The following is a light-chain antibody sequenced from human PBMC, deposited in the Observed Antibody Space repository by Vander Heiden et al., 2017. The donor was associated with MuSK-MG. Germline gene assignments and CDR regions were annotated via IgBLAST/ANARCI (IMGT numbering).Light chain of an antibody. Sequence: QSVLSQPPSASGTPGQMITISCSGSDFNIGNNGFSWYQQVPGMSPKVLISILDQRLHRPSGVPDRFSASRSGTSASLTIDGLQSDDEADYYCASWDDSLGAWLFGGGTRVTVL. CDR2: ILD. CDR1: DFNIGNNG. J-gene: IGLJ3*02. V-gene: IGLV1-44*01. CDR3: ASWDDSLGAWL.